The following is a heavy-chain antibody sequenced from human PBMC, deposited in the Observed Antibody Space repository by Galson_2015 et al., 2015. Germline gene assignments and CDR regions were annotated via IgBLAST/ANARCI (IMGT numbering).Heavy chain of an antibody. CDR3: ARVSYYDTSGYYSQAFDI. V-gene: IGHV3-7*05. CDR2: IKQDGSEK. D-gene: IGHD3-22*01. J-gene: IGHJ3*02. Sequence: SLRLSCAASGFTFSSYSMNWVRQAPGKGLEWVANIKQDGSEKYYVDSVKGRFTISRDNAKNSLYLQMNSLRAEDTAVYYCARVSYYDTSGYYSQAFDIWGQGTMVTVSS. CDR1: GFTFSSYS.